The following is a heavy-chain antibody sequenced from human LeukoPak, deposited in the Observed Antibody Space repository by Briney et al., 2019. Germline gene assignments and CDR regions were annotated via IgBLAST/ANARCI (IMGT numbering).Heavy chain of an antibody. Sequence: PGGSLRLSGVASGFTFRSHGMNWVRQAPGKGLKWVSYISSSGSTIYYADSVKGRFTISRDNAKNSLYLQMNSLRAEDTAVYYCARESEIRFLEWLFVFDYWGQGTLVTVSS. CDR1: GFTFRSHG. J-gene: IGHJ4*02. D-gene: IGHD3-3*01. CDR2: ISSSGSTI. V-gene: IGHV3-48*03. CDR3: ARESEIRFLEWLFVFDY.